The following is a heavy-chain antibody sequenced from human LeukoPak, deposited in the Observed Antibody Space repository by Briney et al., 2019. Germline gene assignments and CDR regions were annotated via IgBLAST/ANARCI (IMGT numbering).Heavy chain of an antibody. V-gene: IGHV3-21*01. CDR3: ARVREDSSGYYFDY. D-gene: IGHD3-22*01. Sequence: SGGCLRLSCAASGLTFSSYSMNWVRQAPGKGLEWVSSISSSSSYISYADSVKGRFTISRDNAKNSLYLQMNSLRAEDTAVYYCARVREDSSGYYFDYWGQGTLVTVSS. CDR1: GLTFSSYS. CDR2: ISSSSSYI. J-gene: IGHJ4*02.